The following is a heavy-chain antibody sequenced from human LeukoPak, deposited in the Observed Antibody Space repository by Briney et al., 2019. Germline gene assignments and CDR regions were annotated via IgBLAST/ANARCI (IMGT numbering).Heavy chain of an antibody. CDR3: ARPLGGYSYGTKTQKYFQH. CDR1: GYTFTGYY. D-gene: IGHD5-18*01. J-gene: IGHJ1*01. CDR2: INPNSGGT. Sequence: ASVKVSCKASGYTFTGYYMHWVRQAPGQGLEWMRWINPNSGGTNYAQKFQGRVTMTRDTSISTAYMELSRLRSDDTAVYYCARPLGGYSYGTKTQKYFQHWGQGTLVTVSS. V-gene: IGHV1-2*02.